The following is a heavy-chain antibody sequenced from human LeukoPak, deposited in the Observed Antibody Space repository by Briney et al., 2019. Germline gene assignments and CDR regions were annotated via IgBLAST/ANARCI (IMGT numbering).Heavy chain of an antibody. V-gene: IGHV3-30*02. CDR3: AKDFPGGTGTIV. CDR1: GFTFSSYG. D-gene: IGHD1-7*01. Sequence: GGSLRLSCAASGFTFSSYGMHWVRQAPGKGLEWVAFIRYDGSSEYYGDSVKGRFTISRDNSKNTLYLQMSSLRAEDTAVYYCAKDFPGGTGTIVWGQGTLVTVSS. CDR2: IRYDGSSE. J-gene: IGHJ4*02.